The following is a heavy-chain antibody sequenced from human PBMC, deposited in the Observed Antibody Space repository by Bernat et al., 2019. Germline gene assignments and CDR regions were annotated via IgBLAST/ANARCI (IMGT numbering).Heavy chain of an antibody. CDR2: ISYNGSNK. Sequence: QVQLVESGGGVVQPGRSLRLSCAASGFTFSSYGMHWVRQAPGKGLEWVAVISYNGSNKYYADSVKGRFTISRDNSKNTLYLQMNSLRAEDTAVYYCAKDCDSSPDAFDIWGQGTMVTVSS. CDR1: GFTFSSYG. V-gene: IGHV3-30*18. D-gene: IGHD3-22*01. J-gene: IGHJ3*02. CDR3: AKDCDSSPDAFDI.